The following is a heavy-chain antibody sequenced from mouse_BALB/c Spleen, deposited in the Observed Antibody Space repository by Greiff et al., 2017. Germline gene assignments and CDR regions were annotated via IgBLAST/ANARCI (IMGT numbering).Heavy chain of an antibody. V-gene: IGHV2-2*02. CDR3: ARKTDRYDDAMDY. J-gene: IGHJ4*01. CDR1: GFSLTSYG. CDR2: IWSGGST. Sequence: VKLKESGPGLVQPSQSLSITCTVSGFSLTSYGVHWVRQSPGKGLEWLGVIWSGGSTDYNAAFISRLSISKDNSKSQVFFKMNSLQANDTAIYYCARKTDRYDDAMDYWGQGTSVTVSS. D-gene: IGHD2-14*01.